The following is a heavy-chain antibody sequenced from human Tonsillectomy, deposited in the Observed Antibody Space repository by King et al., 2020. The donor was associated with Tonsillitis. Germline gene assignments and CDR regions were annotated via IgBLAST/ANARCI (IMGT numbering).Heavy chain of an antibody. J-gene: IGHJ3*02. CDR2: ISSSSSFI. V-gene: IGHV3-21*01. CDR1: GFTFNTYS. D-gene: IGHD6-13*01. Sequence: QLVQSGGGLVKPGGSLRLSCVASGFTFNTYSMNWVRQAPGKGLEWVSSISSSSSFIYYADSVEGRFTISRDNANSLYLRMNSLRAEDTAVYYCARGVVAAAPPDAFDIWGQGTMVTVSS. CDR3: ARGVVAAAPPDAFDI.